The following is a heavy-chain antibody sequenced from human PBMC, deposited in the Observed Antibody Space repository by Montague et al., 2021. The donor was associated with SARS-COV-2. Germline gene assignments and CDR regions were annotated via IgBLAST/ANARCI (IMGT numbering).Heavy chain of an antibody. J-gene: IGHJ6*02. CDR3: AAQTDYYYYSLDF. CDR2: IYDSGNV. V-gene: IGHV4-59*08. Sequence: SETLSLTCAVSGGSNRNYYWSWIRQPPGRGLEWIAYIYDSGNVDYNPSLKSRVTILVDTSKNQFSLKLSSVTAADTAVYYCAAQTDYYYYSLDFWGQGTTATVS. CDR1: GGSNRNYY.